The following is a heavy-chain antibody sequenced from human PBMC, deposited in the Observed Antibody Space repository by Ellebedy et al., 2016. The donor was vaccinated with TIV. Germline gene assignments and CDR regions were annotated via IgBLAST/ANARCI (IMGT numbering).Heavy chain of an antibody. J-gene: IGHJ4*02. CDR3: AKDQVDY. Sequence: GESLKIPCAASGFPFSDFGMHWVRQAPGKGLEWVTFIQYDGTNKYYTDSVKGRFTISRENSKNTLYLEMNSLRVEDTAVYYCAKDQVDYWGQGTLVTVSS. CDR1: GFPFSDFG. V-gene: IGHV3-30*02. CDR2: IQYDGTNK.